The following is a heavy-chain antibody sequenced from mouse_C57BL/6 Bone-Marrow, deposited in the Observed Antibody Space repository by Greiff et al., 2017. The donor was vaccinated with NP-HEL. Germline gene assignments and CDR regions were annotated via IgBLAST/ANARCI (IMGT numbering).Heavy chain of an antibody. V-gene: IGHV5-15*01. CDR2: ISNLAYSI. D-gene: IGHD4-1*01. J-gene: IGHJ2*01. Sequence: EVQLMESGGGLVQPGGSLKLSCAASGFTFSDYGMAWVRQAPRKGPEWVAFISNLAYSIYYADTVTGRFTISRENAKNTLYLEMSSLRSEDTAMYYCARHVWDVGIFDYWGQGTTLTVSS. CDR1: GFTFSDYG. CDR3: ARHVWDVGIFDY.